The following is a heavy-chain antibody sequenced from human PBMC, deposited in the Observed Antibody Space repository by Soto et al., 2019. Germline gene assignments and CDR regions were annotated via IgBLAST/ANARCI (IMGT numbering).Heavy chain of an antibody. V-gene: IGHV3-23*01. CDR1: GFTFSSSV. CDR2: ISGSGNST. Sequence: EVQLLESGGGLVQPGGSLRLSCVASGFTFSSSVMNWVRQAPGRGLEWVSGISGSGNSTDYAHSVRGRFTISRDNSKNALYRQMSSLGAADTSVYYCANGAGGSGPIRLDYWGQGTLVSVSS. CDR3: ANGAGGSGPIRLDY. J-gene: IGHJ4*02. D-gene: IGHD3-10*01.